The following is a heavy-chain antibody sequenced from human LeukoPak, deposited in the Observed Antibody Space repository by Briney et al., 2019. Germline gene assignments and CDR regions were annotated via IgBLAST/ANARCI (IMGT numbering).Heavy chain of an antibody. CDR1: GFTVSSDY. D-gene: IGHD5-24*01. Sequence: GGSLRLSCAASGFTVSSDYMGWVRQAPEKGLEWVSLISSGGSTYYADSLKGRFTISRDNSKNTRYLQMNSLRAEDTAVYYCGRVGDGYNDNYWGQGTLVTVSS. CDR3: GRVGDGYNDNY. V-gene: IGHV3-66*01. CDR2: ISSGGST. J-gene: IGHJ4*02.